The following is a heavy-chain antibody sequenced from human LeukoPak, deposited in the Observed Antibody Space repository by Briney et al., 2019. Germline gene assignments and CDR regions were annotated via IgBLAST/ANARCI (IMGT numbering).Heavy chain of an antibody. V-gene: IGHV4-39*01. D-gene: IGHD3-22*01. CDR3: ARAGYDSSGYSTYYFDY. CDR2: IYHSGST. Sequence: PSETLSLTCTVSGGSISSSFYYWGWIRQPPGKGLEWIGSIYHSGSTYYNPSLKSRVTISVDTSRNQFSLNLSSVTAADTAVYYCARAGYDSSGYSTYYFDYWGQGTLVTVSS. CDR1: GGSISSSFYY. J-gene: IGHJ4*02.